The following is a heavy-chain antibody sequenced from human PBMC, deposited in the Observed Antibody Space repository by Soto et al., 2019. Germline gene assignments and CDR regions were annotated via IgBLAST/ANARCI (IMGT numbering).Heavy chain of an antibody. J-gene: IGHJ2*01. V-gene: IGHV3-11*01. CDR2: ISNSGSAK. CDR1: GFSFSDHY. D-gene: IGHD6-19*01. CDR3: ARDSGGWYFDL. Sequence: QVQLVESVGGLVKPGGSLRLSCADSGFSFSDHYMIWIRQAPGKGLEWVSYISNSGSAKYYADAVKGRITISRDNAKNSLYLQMNSLRAEDTAVYYCARDSGGWYFDLWGRGTLVTVSS.